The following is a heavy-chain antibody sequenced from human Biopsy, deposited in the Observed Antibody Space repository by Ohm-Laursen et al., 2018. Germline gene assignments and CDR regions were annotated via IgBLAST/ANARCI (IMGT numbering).Heavy chain of an antibody. V-gene: IGHV3-21*01. CDR1: GFTFSPYT. CDR2: ISPSGNFM. J-gene: IGHJ6*02. Sequence: SLRLSCAASGFTFSPYTMTWVRQAPGKGLEWVSSISPSGNFMYYTDSVKGRFTISRDNAKNSLYLQMNGLRAEDTALYYCARIFLVGVTPGYGMDVWGQGTTVTVSS. D-gene: IGHD1-26*01. CDR3: ARIFLVGVTPGYGMDV.